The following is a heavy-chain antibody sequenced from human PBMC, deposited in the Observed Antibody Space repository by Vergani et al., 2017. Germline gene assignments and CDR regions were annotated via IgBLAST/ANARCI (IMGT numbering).Heavy chain of an antibody. CDR2: ISYDGSNK. CDR1: GFTFSSYG. Sequence: QVQLVESGGGVVQPGRSLRLSCAASGFTFSSYGMHWVRQAPGKGLEWVAVISYDGSNKYYADSVTGRFTISRDNSKNTLYLQMNSLRAEDTAVYYCAKDAGRLVRGCFDYWGQGTLVTVSS. CDR3: AKDAGRLVRGCFDY. J-gene: IGHJ4*02. D-gene: IGHD1-14*01. V-gene: IGHV3-30*18.